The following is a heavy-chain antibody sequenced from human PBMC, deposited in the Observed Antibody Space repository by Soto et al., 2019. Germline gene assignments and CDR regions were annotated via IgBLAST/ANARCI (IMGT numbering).Heavy chain of an antibody. CDR3: VKDVVFWP. Sequence: GGSLRLSCAAAGFSVSTSHISWVRQAPGKGLEWVSVIYSGGATHYAVSVKGRLIISRDKSKNTLSLQMSSLRGDDTAMYYCVKDVVFWPWGQGTLVTVSS. D-gene: IGHD2-15*01. V-gene: IGHV3-66*02. CDR1: GFSVSTSH. J-gene: IGHJ4*02. CDR2: IYSGGAT.